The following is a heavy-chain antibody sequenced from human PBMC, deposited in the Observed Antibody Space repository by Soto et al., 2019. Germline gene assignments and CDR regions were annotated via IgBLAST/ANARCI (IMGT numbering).Heavy chain of an antibody. V-gene: IGHV3-30*04. D-gene: IGHD5-12*01. CDR2: ISFDASEK. Sequence: QVQLVESGGGVVQPGASLTLSCAASGFRFSGFGMHWVRQAPGKGLEWVAVISFDASEKFYVDSVKGRFCISRDDSHSTVSLQMNSLRREETGVYYCARDLGGYVHLWDKSNYWGQGTLVNVS. J-gene: IGHJ1*01. CDR3: ARDLGGYVHLWDKSNY. CDR1: GFRFSGFG.